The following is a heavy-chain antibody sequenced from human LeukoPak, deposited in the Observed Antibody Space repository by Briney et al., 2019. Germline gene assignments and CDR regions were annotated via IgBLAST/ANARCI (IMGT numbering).Heavy chain of an antibody. J-gene: IGHJ4*02. V-gene: IGHV4-59*01. CDR2: IYYSGST. CDR3: ARGKSDSSGWYGDFDY. D-gene: IGHD6-19*01. Sequence: SETLSLTCTVSGGSISSYYWSWIRQPPGKGLEWIGYIYYSGSTNYNPSLKSRVTISVDTSKNQFSLKLSSVTAADTAVYYCARGKSDSSGWYGDFDYWGQGTLVTVSS. CDR1: GGSISSYY.